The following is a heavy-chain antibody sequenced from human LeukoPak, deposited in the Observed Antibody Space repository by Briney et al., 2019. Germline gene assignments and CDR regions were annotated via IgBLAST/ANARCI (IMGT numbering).Heavy chain of an antibody. D-gene: IGHD6-19*01. CDR2: MNPSSGNT. CDR1: GYTFTSYD. J-gene: IGHJ4*02. CDR3: ARRSQAGGTGIGY. V-gene: IGHV1-8*01. Sequence: ASVKVSCKASGYTFTSYDINWVRQATGQGLEWMGWMNPSSGNTGSAQKFQGRLTMTRNTSISTAYMELSSLRSEDTAVYYCARRSQAGGTGIGYWGQGTLVTVSS.